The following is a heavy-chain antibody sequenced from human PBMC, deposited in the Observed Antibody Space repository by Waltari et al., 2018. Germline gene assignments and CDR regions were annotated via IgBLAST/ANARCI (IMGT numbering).Heavy chain of an antibody. V-gene: IGHV3-30*07. D-gene: IGHD5-18*01. CDR3: AKGSPLWLDY. CDR1: GFTFSSYA. J-gene: IGHJ4*02. Sequence: QVQLVESGGGVVQPGRSLRLSCAASGFTFSSYAMHWVRQAPGKGLEWVAVISYDGSNKYDADSVKGRFTISRDNSKNTLYLQMNSLRAEDTAVYYCAKGSPLWLDYWGQGTLVTVSS. CDR2: ISYDGSNK.